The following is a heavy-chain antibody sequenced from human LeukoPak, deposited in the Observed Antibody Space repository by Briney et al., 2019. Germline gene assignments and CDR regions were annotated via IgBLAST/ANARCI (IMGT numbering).Heavy chain of an antibody. V-gene: IGHV4-59*01. J-gene: IGHJ4*02. CDR2: IYYSGST. Sequence: SETLSLTCTVSGGSISSYYWSWIRQPPGKGLEWIGDIYYSGSTNYNPSLKSRVTISVDTSKNQFSLKLSSVTAADTAVYYCARRLVGQTFDYWGQGTLVTVSS. D-gene: IGHD3-10*01. CDR3: ARRLVGQTFDY. CDR1: GGSISSYY.